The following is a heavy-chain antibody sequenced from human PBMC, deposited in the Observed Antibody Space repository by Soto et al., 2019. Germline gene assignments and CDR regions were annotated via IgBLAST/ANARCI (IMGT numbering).Heavy chain of an antibody. Sequence: GGSLRLSCAASGFTFSSYAMNWVRQAPGKGLEWVSPITGSGGSTYDADSVKGRFTISRDNSKNILYLQMNSLRAEDTAVYYCAKDYYFESSGYLDYWGQGTLVTVSS. J-gene: IGHJ4*02. D-gene: IGHD3-22*01. CDR1: GFTFSSYA. V-gene: IGHV3-23*01. CDR3: AKDYYFESSGYLDY. CDR2: ITGSGGST.